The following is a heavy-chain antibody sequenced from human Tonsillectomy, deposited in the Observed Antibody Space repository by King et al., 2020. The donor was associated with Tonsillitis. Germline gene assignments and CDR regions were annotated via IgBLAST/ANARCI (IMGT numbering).Heavy chain of an antibody. V-gene: IGHV3-30*04. Sequence: VQLVESGGGVVQPGRSLRLSCAASGFTFSSYAMHWVRQAPGKGLEWVAVISYDGRNRYNADSVKGRFTISRDNSKNTLYLQMNSLRAEDTAVYYCARVTDYGMDVWGQGTTVTVSS. D-gene: IGHD3-16*01. CDR3: ARVTDYGMDV. J-gene: IGHJ6*02. CDR1: GFTFSSYA. CDR2: ISYDGRNR.